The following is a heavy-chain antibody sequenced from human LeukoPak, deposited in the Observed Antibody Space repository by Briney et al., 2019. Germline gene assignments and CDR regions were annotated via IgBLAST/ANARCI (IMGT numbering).Heavy chain of an antibody. D-gene: IGHD2-2*01. CDR3: ARTLGYCSSTSCYGGDYDAFDI. CDR1: GYTFNGYY. V-gene: IGHV1-2*02. CDR2: INPNSGGT. Sequence: ASVKVSCKASGYTFNGYYMHWVRQAPGQGLEWMGWINPNSGGTNYAQKFQGRVTMTRGTSISTAYMELSRLRSDDTAVYYCARTLGYCSSTSCYGGDYDAFDIWGQGTMVTVSS. J-gene: IGHJ3*02.